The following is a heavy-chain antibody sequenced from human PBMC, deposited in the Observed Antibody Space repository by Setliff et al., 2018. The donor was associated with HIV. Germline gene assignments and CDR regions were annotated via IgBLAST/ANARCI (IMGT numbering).Heavy chain of an antibody. D-gene: IGHD2-2*02. V-gene: IGHV4-34*01. Sequence: SETLSLTCAVYGGSLSGSYWSWIRQPPGKGLEWVGEINHTGSTNYNPSLKTRATISLDTSKNQFFLKVNSVTAADTAVYYCAGQSAIRYWGQGTLVTVSS. CDR1: GGSLSGSY. CDR3: AGQSAIRY. CDR2: INHTGST. J-gene: IGHJ4*02.